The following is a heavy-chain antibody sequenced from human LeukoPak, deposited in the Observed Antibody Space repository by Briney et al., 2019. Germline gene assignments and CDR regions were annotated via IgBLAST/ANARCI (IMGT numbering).Heavy chain of an antibody. Sequence: GGSLRLSCAASGFSFSDYEMNWVRQAPGKGLEWASYIGSSSSTIYYADSVKGRFTISRDNAKNSLYLQMNSLRAEDTAVYYCARVGGIAARPRPENWFDPWGQGTLVIVSS. V-gene: IGHV3-48*01. D-gene: IGHD6-6*01. CDR2: IGSSSSTI. CDR1: GFSFSDYE. CDR3: ARVGGIAARPRPENWFDP. J-gene: IGHJ5*02.